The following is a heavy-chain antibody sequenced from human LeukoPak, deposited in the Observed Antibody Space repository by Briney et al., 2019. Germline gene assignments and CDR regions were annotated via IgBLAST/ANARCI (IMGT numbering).Heavy chain of an antibody. CDR2: ISPKSGGT. D-gene: IGHD2-15*01. V-gene: IGHV1-2*02. CDR3: ARGRVRCSGGNCYSYAFVM. J-gene: IGHJ3*02. CDR1: GYTFIDFY. Sequence: ASVTVSCKASGYTFIDFYMHWVRQAPGQGREWMGWISPKSGGTNYAQKFKGRLTVTRDTSISTAYMELSWLTSDDTALYYCARGRVRCSGGNCYSYAFVMWGQGTMVTVSS.